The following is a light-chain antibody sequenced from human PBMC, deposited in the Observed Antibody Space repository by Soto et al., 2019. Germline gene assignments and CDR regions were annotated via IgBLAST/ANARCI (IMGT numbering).Light chain of an antibody. CDR3: QQRSNWLT. V-gene: IGKV3-11*01. CDR2: DAS. CDR1: QSVGSY. J-gene: IGKJ4*01. Sequence: EIVLTQSPATLSLSPGERATLSCRASQSVGSYLGWYQHKPGQAPRLLIYDASNRATGIPARFSGSGSGTDFTLTISSLEPEDFAVYYYQQRSNWLTFGGGTKVEIK.